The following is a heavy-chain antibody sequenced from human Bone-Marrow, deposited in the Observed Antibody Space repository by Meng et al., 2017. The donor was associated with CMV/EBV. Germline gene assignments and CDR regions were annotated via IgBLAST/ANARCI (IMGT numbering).Heavy chain of an antibody. Sequence: SETLSLTCTVSGGSISDYYWTWIRQPPGKGLEWIGFISYSGSTNYNPSLKSRVTISIETSKNQFSLRLSSVTAADTAVYYCARFRSGGYPYWGQGALVTVSS. V-gene: IGHV4-59*01. CDR2: ISYSGST. J-gene: IGHJ4*02. D-gene: IGHD3-10*01. CDR3: ARFRSGGYPY. CDR1: GGSISDYY.